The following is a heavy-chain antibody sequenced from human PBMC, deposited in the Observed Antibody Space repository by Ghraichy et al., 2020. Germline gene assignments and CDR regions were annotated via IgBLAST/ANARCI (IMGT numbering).Heavy chain of an antibody. Sequence: GESLNISCKGSGYSFTSYWIGWVRQMPGKGLEWMGIIYPGDSDTRYSPSFQGQVTISADKSISTAYLQWSSLKASDTAMYYCARQTSITFGGVIVENFDYWGQGTLVTVSS. CDR3: ARQTSITFGGVIVENFDY. CDR1: GYSFTSYW. J-gene: IGHJ4*02. V-gene: IGHV5-51*01. CDR2: IYPGDSDT. D-gene: IGHD3-16*02.